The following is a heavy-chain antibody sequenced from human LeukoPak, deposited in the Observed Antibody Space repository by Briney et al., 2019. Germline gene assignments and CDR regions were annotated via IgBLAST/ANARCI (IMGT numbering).Heavy chain of an antibody. V-gene: IGHV3-15*01. Sequence: GGSLRLSCAASGFTVSNAWMSWVRQAPGKGLEWVGRIKSKSAGGTRDYAAPVKGRFTISRGESKNTLFLQMNSLKTEDTAVYYRTTHKNYADREDHWFDPWGQGTLVTVSS. CDR1: GFTVSNAW. J-gene: IGHJ5*02. CDR2: IKSKSAGGTR. D-gene: IGHD3-16*01. CDR3: TTHKNYADREDHWFDP.